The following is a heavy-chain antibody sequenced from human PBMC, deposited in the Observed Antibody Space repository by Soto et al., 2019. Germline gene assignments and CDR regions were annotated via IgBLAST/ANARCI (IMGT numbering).Heavy chain of an antibody. CDR2: ISYDGSNA. V-gene: IGHV3-30*18. CDR3: AKEGGLSGSYYISSSYYFDY. Sequence: QVQLVESGGGVVQPGRSLRLSCVASGFTFSSYGMHWVRQAPGKGLEWVAIISYDGSNAYYADSVKGRFTISRDNSKHTLYLQMNSLRAEDRSVYYCAKEGGLSGSYYISSSYYFDYWGQGTLVTVSS. D-gene: IGHD1-26*01. CDR1: GFTFSSYG. J-gene: IGHJ4*02.